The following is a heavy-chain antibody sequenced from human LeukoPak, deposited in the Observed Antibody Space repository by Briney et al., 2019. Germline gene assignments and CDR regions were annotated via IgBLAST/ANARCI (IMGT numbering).Heavy chain of an antibody. CDR3: ARSGWDGDYARNDAFDI. V-gene: IGHV4-39*07. D-gene: IGHD4-17*01. J-gene: IGHJ3*02. CDR1: GGSISSSSYY. CDR2: IYYSGST. Sequence: SETLSLTCTVSGGSISSSSYYWGWIRQPPGKGLEWIGSIYYSGSTYYNPSLKSRVTISVDTSKNQFSLKLSSVTAADTAVYYCARSGWDGDYARNDAFDIWGQGTMVTVSS.